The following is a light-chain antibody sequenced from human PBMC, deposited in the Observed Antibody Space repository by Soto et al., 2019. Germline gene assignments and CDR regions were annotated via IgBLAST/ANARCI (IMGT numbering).Light chain of an antibody. J-gene: IGKJ4*01. CDR2: SSS. Sequence: EIVLTQSPATLSLSPGERATLSCRASQNVGNDLVWYHQKRGQAPRLLIYSSSNSATGIPARFSGSASGTDFALTISRLEPEDFAAYYCQQRSNWLPTFGGGTELEIK. V-gene: IGKV3-11*01. CDR3: QQRSNWLPT. CDR1: QNVGND.